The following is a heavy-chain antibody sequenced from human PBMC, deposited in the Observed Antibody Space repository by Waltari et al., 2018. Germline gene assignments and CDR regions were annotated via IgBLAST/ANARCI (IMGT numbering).Heavy chain of an antibody. D-gene: IGHD6-13*01. CDR3: ARDRGGYTYGSSWYGDLPFDY. V-gene: IGHV1-69*05. J-gene: IGHJ4*02. Sequence: QVQLVQSGAEVKKPGSSVKVSCKASGGTFSSYAISWVRQAPGQGLEWMGGIIPSLVTANYAHKFQGRVTITTDEATSTAYLELSSLRSEDTAVYYWARDRGGYTYGSSWYGDLPFDYWGQGTLVTVSS. CDR2: IIPSLVTA. CDR1: GGTFSSYA.